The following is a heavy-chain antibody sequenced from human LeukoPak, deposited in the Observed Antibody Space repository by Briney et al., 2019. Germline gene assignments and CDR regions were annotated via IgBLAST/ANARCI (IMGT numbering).Heavy chain of an antibody. D-gene: IGHD3-3*01. J-gene: IGHJ4*02. CDR2: IDPSHSDT. CDR3: AISGFGVVDS. CDR1: GYSLTSYW. Sequence: GESLKISGKGSGYSLTSYWIGWGRHMPGEGLEWMGIIDPSHSDTKYSPSFQGQVTISADKSITTAYLQWSSLKASDTAMYYCAISGFGVVDSWGQGTLVTVSS. V-gene: IGHV5-51*01.